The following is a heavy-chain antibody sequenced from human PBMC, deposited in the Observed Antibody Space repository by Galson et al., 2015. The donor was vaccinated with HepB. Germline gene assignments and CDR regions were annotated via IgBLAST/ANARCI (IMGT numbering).Heavy chain of an antibody. CDR2: IYPSDSDT. CDR1: GYSFTNSW. Sequence: QSGAEVKKPGESLKISCKGSGYSFTNSWIGWVRQMPGKGLEWMGIIYPSDSDTRYSPSFQGQVTISADKSISTAYLQWSSLKASDTAMYYCARQGPGSGSYLRRPYDYWGQGTLVSVSS. CDR3: ARQGPGSGSYLRRPYDY. J-gene: IGHJ4*02. V-gene: IGHV5-51*01. D-gene: IGHD3-10*01.